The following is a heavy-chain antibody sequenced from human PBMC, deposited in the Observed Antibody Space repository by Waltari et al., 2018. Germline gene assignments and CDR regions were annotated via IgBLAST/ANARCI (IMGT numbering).Heavy chain of an antibody. D-gene: IGHD5-12*01. CDR3: ARLSRDGYNIDY. CDR1: GYTLTELS. V-gene: IGHV1-24*01. J-gene: IGHJ4*02. CDR2: FDQKDGET. Sequence: QVQLVQSGAEVKKPGASVKVSCKVSGYTLTELSMHWLRQAPGKGLEGMGGFDQKDGETIYAQKDQGRVTITADVCTITAYMAVGSLRAEDTAVYYCARLSRDGYNIDYWGRGTLVTVSS.